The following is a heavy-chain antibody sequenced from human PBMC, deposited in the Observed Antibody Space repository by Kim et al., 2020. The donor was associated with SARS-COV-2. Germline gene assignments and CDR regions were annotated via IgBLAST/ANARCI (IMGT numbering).Heavy chain of an antibody. J-gene: IGHJ4*02. V-gene: IGHV3-53*01. CDR1: GFTVSSNY. CDR3: AIYSSRPEADFDY. D-gene: IGHD6-13*01. Sequence: GGSLRLSCAASGFTVSSNYMSWVRQAPGKGLEWVSVIYSGGSTYYAASVKGRFTISRDNSKNTLYLQMNSLRAEDTAVYYCAIYSSRPEADFDYWGQGTLVTVSS. CDR2: IYSGGST.